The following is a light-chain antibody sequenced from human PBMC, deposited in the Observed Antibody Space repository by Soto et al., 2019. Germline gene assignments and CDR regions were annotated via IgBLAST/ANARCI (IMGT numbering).Light chain of an antibody. V-gene: IGLV2-14*01. CDR3: NSYSDGNKLYV. CDR2: DVT. J-gene: IGLJ1*01. CDR1: SNDIGGYNF. Sequence: QSVLTQPASVAGAPGQSITIPCNGTSNDIGGYNFVSWFQQHPGKAPKLLICDVTRRPSGVSDRFSGSKSGNTAPLTISGLQAEDEADYYCNSYSDGNKLYVFGSGTKVTVL.